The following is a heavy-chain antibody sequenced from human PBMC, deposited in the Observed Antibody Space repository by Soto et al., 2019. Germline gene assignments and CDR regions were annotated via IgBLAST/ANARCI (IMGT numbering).Heavy chain of an antibody. CDR3: ARDDVAAYYYYYGMDV. CDR1: GFTFSSYG. Sequence: TGGSLRLSCAASGFTFSSYGMHWVRQAPGKGLEWVAVIWYDGSNKYYADSVKGRFTISRDNSKNTLYLQMNSLRAEDTAEYYCARDDVAAYYYYYGMDVWGQGTTVTVSS. V-gene: IGHV3-33*01. CDR2: IWYDGSNK. J-gene: IGHJ6*02. D-gene: IGHD5-12*01.